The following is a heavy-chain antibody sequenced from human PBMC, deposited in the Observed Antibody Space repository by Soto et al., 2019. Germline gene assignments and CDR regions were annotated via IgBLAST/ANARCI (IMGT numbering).Heavy chain of an antibody. D-gene: IGHD3-3*01. CDR3: ARTIFGVVISVHFDP. CDR2: IYYSGST. J-gene: IGHJ5*02. V-gene: IGHV4-59*01. Sequence: PSETLSLTCTVSGGSISSYYWSWIRQPPGKGLEWIGYIYYSGSTNYNPSLKSRVTISVDTSKNQFSLKLSSVTAADTAVYYCARTIFGVVISVHFDPWGQGTLVTVSS. CDR1: GGSISSYY.